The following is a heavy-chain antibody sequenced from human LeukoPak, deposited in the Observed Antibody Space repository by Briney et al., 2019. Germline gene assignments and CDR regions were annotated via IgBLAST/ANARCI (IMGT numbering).Heavy chain of an antibody. V-gene: IGHV1-18*01. J-gene: IGHJ3*02. D-gene: IGHD4-17*01. Sequence: GASVKVSCKASGYTFTSYGISWVRRAPGQGLEWMGWISAYNGNTNYAQKLQGRVTMTTDTSTSTAYMELRSLRSDDTAVYYCARVGDYGDYENDAFDIWGQGTMVTVSS. CDR3: ARVGDYGDYENDAFDI. CDR1: GYTFTSYG. CDR2: ISAYNGNT.